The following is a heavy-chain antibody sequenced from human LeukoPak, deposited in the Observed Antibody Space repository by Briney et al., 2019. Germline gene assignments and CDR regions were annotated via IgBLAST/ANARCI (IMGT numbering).Heavy chain of an antibody. V-gene: IGHV3-66*01. Sequence: GGSLRLSCAASGFTVSSSYMSWVRQAPGRGLEWVVIIYSGGDTYYADSVKGRFTISRDNSKNTMFLQMNGLRAEDTAVYYCAIVIEARHSDYWGQGTLATVSS. CDR2: IYSGGDT. D-gene: IGHD6-6*01. J-gene: IGHJ4*02. CDR3: AIVIEARHSDY. CDR1: GFTVSSSY.